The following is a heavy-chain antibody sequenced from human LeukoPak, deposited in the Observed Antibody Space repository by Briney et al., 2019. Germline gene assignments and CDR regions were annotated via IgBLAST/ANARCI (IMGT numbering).Heavy chain of an antibody. V-gene: IGHV1-69*06. D-gene: IGHD2-2*01. J-gene: IGHJ4*02. CDR1: GGTFSSNA. Sequence: GASVKLSCKASGGTFSSNAISWVRQAPGQGLEWMGGIIPIFGTATYAQKSQDRVTITADKSTSTAYMELSSLRSEDTAVYYCASDRRSTSDTFDYWGQGTLVTVSS. CDR3: ASDRRSTSDTFDY. CDR2: IIPIFGTA.